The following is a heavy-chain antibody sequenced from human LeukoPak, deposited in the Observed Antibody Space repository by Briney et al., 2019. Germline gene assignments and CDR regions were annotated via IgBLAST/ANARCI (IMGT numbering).Heavy chain of an antibody. Sequence: GGSLRLSCAASGFTFSDYYMSWIRQAPGKGLEWVSYISSSSSYTNYADSVKGRFTISRDNAKNSLYLQMNSLRAEDTAVYYCASALHSSGWYFDYWGQGTLVTVSS. D-gene: IGHD6-19*01. J-gene: IGHJ4*02. V-gene: IGHV3-11*06. CDR2: ISSSSSYT. CDR1: GFTFSDYY. CDR3: ASALHSSGWYFDY.